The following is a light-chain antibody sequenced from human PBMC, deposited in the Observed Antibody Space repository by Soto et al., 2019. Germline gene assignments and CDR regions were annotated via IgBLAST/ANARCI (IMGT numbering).Light chain of an antibody. CDR2: GTS. CDR3: QQYGSWT. V-gene: IGKV3-20*01. CDR1: QTISSKY. Sequence: EIVLTQSPGTLSVSPGERATLSCRASQTISSKYLAWYQQKPGQAPSLLIYGTSSRATGIPDRFSGSGSGPDFTLTISRLEPEDSAIYYCQQYGSWTFGQGTKVEIK. J-gene: IGKJ1*01.